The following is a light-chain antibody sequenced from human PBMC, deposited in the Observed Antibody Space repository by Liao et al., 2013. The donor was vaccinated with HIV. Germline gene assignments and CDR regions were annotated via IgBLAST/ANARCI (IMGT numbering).Light chain of an antibody. CDR3: QVWDNNSDHVV. CDR1: NIGGKS. J-gene: IGLJ2*01. V-gene: IGLV3-21*04. Sequence: SYVLTQPPSVSVAPGKTARITCGGNNIGGKSVHWYQQKPGQAPVLVIYSDSDRPSGIPERFSGSNSGNTATLTISRVEAGDEADYYCQVWDNNSDHVVFGGGTKLTVL. CDR2: SDS.